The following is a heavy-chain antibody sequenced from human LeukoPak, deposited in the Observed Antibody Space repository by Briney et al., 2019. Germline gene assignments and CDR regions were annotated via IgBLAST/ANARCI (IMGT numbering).Heavy chain of an antibody. Sequence: SETLSLTCAVYGGSFSGYYWSWIRQPPGKGLEWIGEINHSGSTNYNPSLKSRVSISVDSSKNQFSLKLSSVTAADTAVFYCARWIYSSNWYGSGAFDMWRQGTMVTVS. CDR2: INHSGST. CDR1: GGSFSGYY. D-gene: IGHD6-13*01. CDR3: ARWIYSSNWYGSGAFDM. V-gene: IGHV4-34*01. J-gene: IGHJ3*02.